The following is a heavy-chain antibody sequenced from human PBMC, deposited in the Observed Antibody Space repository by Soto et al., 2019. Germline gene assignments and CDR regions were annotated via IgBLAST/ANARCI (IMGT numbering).Heavy chain of an antibody. Sequence: HPGGSLRLSCAASGFTFSNYVMSWVRQAPGKGLEWVSAISGHSAGTYDADSVKGRFTVSRDNSKNTLYLQMNSLRADDTAIYYRAKGSTAGRPYFFDYWGQGTLVTVSS. CDR1: GFTFSNYV. J-gene: IGHJ4*02. V-gene: IGHV3-23*01. CDR3: AKGSTAGRPYFFDY. CDR2: ISGHSAGT. D-gene: IGHD6-13*01.